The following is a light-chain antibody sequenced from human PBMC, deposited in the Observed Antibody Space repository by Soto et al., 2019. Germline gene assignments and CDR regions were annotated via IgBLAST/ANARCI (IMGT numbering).Light chain of an antibody. Sequence: EIVLTQSPATLSLSPGETATLSFRASQSVSSYLAWYQQKPGQAPRLLIYDASNRATGIPARFSGSGSGTDFTLTISRLEPEDFAVYYCQQFSSYPLTFGGGTKVDIK. V-gene: IGKV3-11*01. CDR2: DAS. J-gene: IGKJ4*01. CDR3: QQFSSYPLT. CDR1: QSVSSY.